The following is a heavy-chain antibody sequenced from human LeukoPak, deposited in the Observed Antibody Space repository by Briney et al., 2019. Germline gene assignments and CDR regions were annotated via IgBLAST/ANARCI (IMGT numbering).Heavy chain of an antibody. V-gene: IGHV3-33*01. Sequence: GKSLRLSCAASGFTFSSFGMHWVRQAPGKGLEWVAVIWYDGSNQYYADSVKGRFTISRDNSKNTLYLQMNSLRAEDTAVYYCARDILTGYYQDWGQGTLVIVSS. D-gene: IGHD3-9*01. CDR1: GFTFSSFG. J-gene: IGHJ4*02. CDR3: ARDILTGYYQD. CDR2: IWYDGSNQ.